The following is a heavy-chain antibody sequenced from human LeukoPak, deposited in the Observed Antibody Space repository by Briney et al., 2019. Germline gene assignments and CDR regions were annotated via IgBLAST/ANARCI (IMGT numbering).Heavy chain of an antibody. CDR1: GGSISSYY. Sequence: SETLSLTCTVSGGSISSYYWSWIRQPPGKGLEWIGYIYYSGSTNYNPSLKSRVTMSVDTSKNQFSLKLSSVTAADTAVFYCARDRTGGPDYWGQGTLVTVSS. J-gene: IGHJ4*02. V-gene: IGHV4-59*01. CDR3: ARDRTGGPDY. CDR2: IYYSGST. D-gene: IGHD2-8*02.